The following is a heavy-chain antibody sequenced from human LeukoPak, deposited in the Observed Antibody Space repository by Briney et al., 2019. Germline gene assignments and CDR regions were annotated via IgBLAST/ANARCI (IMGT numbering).Heavy chain of an antibody. Sequence: SETLSLTCNVSGGSIGSYYWSWIRQPPGKRLEWIGYIHYSGSTKYNPSLKSRVSISLDTPKNQFSLRLSPVTAADAAVYYCAGTVAGPNWFDSWGQGTQITVSS. J-gene: IGHJ5*01. CDR2: IHYSGST. V-gene: IGHV4-59*08. CDR1: GGSIGSYY. CDR3: AGTVAGPNWFDS. D-gene: IGHD6-19*01.